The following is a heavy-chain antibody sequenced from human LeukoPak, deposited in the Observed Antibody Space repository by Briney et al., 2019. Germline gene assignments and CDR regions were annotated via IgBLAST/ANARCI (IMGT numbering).Heavy chain of an antibody. CDR2: ITTNNGNT. V-gene: IGHV1-18*01. CDR3: ARGGAGSYYARGGDY. J-gene: IGHJ4*02. CDR1: GYTFTNYG. D-gene: IGHD3-10*01. Sequence: ASVKVSCKASGYTFTNYGISWVRQAPGQGLEWMGWITTNNGNTNYAQKLQGRVTMTTDTSTTTAYMELRSLRSDDTAVYYCARGGAGSYYARGGDYWGQGTLVTVSS.